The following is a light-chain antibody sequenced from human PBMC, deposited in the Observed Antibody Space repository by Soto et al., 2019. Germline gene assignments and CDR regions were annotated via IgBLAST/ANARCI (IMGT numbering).Light chain of an antibody. J-gene: IGKJ5*01. CDR1: QDISND. Sequence: DIQMAQSPSSLSASVGDRITITCQASQDISNDLNWYQQMPGKAPKLLIYDASNLETGVPSRFSESGSGTDFTFTISNLQPEDIAKYYCQQYDNLPITFGQGTRLESK. V-gene: IGKV1-33*01. CDR3: QQYDNLPIT. CDR2: DAS.